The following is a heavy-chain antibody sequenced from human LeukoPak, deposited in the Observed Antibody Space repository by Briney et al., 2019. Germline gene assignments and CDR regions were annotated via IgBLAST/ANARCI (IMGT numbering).Heavy chain of an antibody. CDR2: IYYSGST. CDR1: GGSINSSSYY. J-gene: IGHJ4*02. D-gene: IGHD3-3*01. CDR3: AGTQYYDFWSGYYY. V-gene: IGHV4-39*07. Sequence: PSETLSLTCTVSGGSINSSSYYWGWIRQPSGKGLEWIGSIYYSGSTNYNPSLKSRVTISVDTSKNQFSLKLSSVTAADTAVYYCAGTQYYDFWSGYYYWGQGTLVTVSS.